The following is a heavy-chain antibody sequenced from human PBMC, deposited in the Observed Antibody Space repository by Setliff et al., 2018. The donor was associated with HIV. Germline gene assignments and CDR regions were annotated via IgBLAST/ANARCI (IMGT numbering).Heavy chain of an antibody. D-gene: IGHD5-12*01. CDR1: GASISSYY. CDR2: IYTSGST. CDR3: ARAPGYSGYDYYYYYYMDV. V-gene: IGHV4-4*08. Sequence: SETLSLTCTVSGASISSYYWSWIRQPPGKGLEWIGYIYTSGSTNYNPSLKSRVTISVDTSKNQFSLKLSSVTAADMAVYYCARAPGYSGYDYYYYYYMDVWGKGTTVTVSS. J-gene: IGHJ6*03.